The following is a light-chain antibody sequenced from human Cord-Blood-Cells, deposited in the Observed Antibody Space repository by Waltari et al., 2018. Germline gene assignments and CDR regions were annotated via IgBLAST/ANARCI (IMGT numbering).Light chain of an antibody. CDR2: DSS. V-gene: IGKV3-11*01. J-gene: IGKJ4*01. CDR1: QSVSSY. CDR3: QQRSNWLT. Sequence: EIVLTHSPATLFFSPGERATLSCTASQSVSSYLAWYQQKTGQAPRLLIYDSSNRATGIPARFSGSGSGTDFTLTISSLEPEDFAVYYCQQRSNWLTFGGGTKVEIK.